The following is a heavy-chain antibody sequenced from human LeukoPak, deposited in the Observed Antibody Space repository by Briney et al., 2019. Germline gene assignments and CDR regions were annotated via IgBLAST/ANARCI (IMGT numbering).Heavy chain of an antibody. CDR3: ARSHRYCSGGSCYPAASFDY. D-gene: IGHD2-15*01. V-gene: IGHV4-34*01. Sequence: SETLSLTCAVYGGSFSGYYWSWIRQPPGKELEWIGEINHSGSTNYNPSLKSRVTISVDTSKNQFSLKLSSVTAADTAVYYCARSHRYCSGGSCYPAASFDYWGQGTLVTVSS. CDR1: GGSFSGYY. J-gene: IGHJ4*02. CDR2: INHSGST.